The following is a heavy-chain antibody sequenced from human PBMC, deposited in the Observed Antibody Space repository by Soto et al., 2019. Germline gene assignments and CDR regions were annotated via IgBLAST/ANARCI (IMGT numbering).Heavy chain of an antibody. CDR3: ARRVQLSGGLVDY. CDR2: SDYSGST. V-gene: IGHV4-59*01. Sequence: PSETLSLTCTVSGTSISIYYWLSIRQPPGKELESLAHSDYSGSTYYNPSRKRRVTISISTSKNQFSLKLSYVTAAATTVHYCARRVQLSGGLVDYWGQETLVTVS. J-gene: IGHJ4*02. CDR1: GTSISIYY. D-gene: IGHD7-27*01.